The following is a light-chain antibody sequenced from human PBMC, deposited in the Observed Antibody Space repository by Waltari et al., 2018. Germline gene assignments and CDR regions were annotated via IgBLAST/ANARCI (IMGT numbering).Light chain of an antibody. J-gene: IGLJ1*01. Sequence: QSVLAQPPSVSGPPGQRVTIFCSGGSSNIGVNVVNWYQHLPGTSPRLLIFTNDQRPSGVPGRFSGSKSGTSASLAIRGLQSEDEGHYYCAVWDDNLSGVVFGAGTQVTVL. CDR3: AVWDDNLSGVV. V-gene: IGLV1-44*01. CDR2: TND. CDR1: SSNIGVNV.